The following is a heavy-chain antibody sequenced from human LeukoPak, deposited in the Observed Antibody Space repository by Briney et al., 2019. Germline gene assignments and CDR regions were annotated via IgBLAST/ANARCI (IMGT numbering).Heavy chain of an antibody. V-gene: IGHV1-24*01. CDR3: AAIVAEGDYHYYYGMDV. CDR1: GYTLTELS. Sequence: ASVKVSCKVSGYTLTELSMHWVRQAPGKGLEWMGGFDPEDGETIYAQKFQGRVTMTEDTSTDTAYMELSSLRSEDTAVYYCAAIVAEGDYHYYYGMDVWGQGTTVTVSS. J-gene: IGHJ6*02. CDR2: FDPEDGET. D-gene: IGHD5-12*01.